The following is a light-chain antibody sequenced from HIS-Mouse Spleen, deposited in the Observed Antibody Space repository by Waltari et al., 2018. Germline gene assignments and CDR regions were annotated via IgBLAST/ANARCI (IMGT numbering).Light chain of an antibody. Sequence: QSALTQPPSASGSPVQSVTISCTGTSSAVGGYNYVPWYQQHPGKAPKLMIYEVSKRPSGVPDRFSGSKSGNTASLTVSGLQAEDEADYYCSSYAGSNNVVFGGGTKLTVL. CDR3: SSYAGSNNVV. CDR1: SSAVGGYNY. V-gene: IGLV2-8*01. CDR2: EVS. J-gene: IGLJ2*01.